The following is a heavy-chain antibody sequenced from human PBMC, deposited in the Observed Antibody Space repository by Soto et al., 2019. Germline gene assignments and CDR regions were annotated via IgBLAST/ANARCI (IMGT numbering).Heavy chain of an antibody. CDR1: GGSISSGGYY. D-gene: IGHD2-15*01. J-gene: IGHJ6*03. V-gene: IGHV4-31*03. CDR2: IYYSGST. Sequence: QVQLQESGPGLVKPSQTLSLTCTVSGGSISSGGYYWSWIRQHPGKGLEWIGDIYYSGSTYYNPSLKSRVTISVDTSKTQFSLKLSSVTAADTAVYYCARDTGCSGGSCYSGDYYYMDVWGKGTTVTVSS. CDR3: ARDTGCSGGSCYSGDYYYMDV.